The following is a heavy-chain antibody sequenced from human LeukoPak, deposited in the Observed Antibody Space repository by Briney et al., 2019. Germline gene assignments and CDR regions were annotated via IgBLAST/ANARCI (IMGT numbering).Heavy chain of an antibody. J-gene: IGHJ4*02. V-gene: IGHV3-30*18. CDR2: ISYDGSNK. CDR1: GFTFSSYG. Sequence: PGGSLRLSCAASGFTFSSYGMHWVRQAPGKGLEWVAVISYDGSNKYYADSVKGRFTISRDNSKNALYLQMSSLRAEDTAVYYCAKSQRNDQQVVQRIDYWGQGTLVTVSS. CDR3: AKSQRNDQQVVQRIDY. D-gene: IGHD2-2*01.